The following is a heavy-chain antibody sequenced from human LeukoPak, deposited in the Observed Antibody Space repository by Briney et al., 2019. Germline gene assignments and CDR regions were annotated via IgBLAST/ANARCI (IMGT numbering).Heavy chain of an antibody. Sequence: GGSLRLSCAASGFTFTDYGILWVRQAPGKGLVLVAFIRYDGTIKYYADSVKGRFTISRDNSRNTLYLQMNSLRTEDTAVYYCAKEGTASKPSDLDYWGQGTLVTVSS. CDR2: IRYDGTIK. V-gene: IGHV3-30*02. CDR3: AKEGTASKPSDLDY. CDR1: GFTFTDYG. J-gene: IGHJ4*02. D-gene: IGHD1-1*01.